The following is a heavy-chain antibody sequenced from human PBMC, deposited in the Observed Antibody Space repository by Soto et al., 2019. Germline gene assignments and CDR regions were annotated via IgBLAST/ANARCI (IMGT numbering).Heavy chain of an antibody. CDR1: GVSFSDYS. J-gene: IGHJ4*02. Sequence: PGGSLRLSCVVSGVSFSDYSMNWVRQAPGKGLEWVSLITGNSEYKYYAGSVKGRFTVSRDNAKNSLYLQMNSLTVGDTAVYYCARSGELLQTFDSWGQGTLVTAPQ. CDR3: ARSGELLQTFDS. V-gene: IGHV3-21*06. CDR2: ITGNSEYK. D-gene: IGHD1-26*01.